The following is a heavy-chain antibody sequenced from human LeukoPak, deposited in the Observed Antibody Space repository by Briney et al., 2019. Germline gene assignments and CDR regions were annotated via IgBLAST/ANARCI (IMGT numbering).Heavy chain of an antibody. D-gene: IGHD3-22*01. CDR1: GFTFSSYA. CDR2: ISGGST. V-gene: IGHV3-23*01. CDR3: VKTRMGKDSSGYYYPNAFDY. Sequence: GGSLRLSCAASGFTFSSYAMSWVRQAPGKGLEWVSAISGGSTYYADSVKGRFTISRDNSKNTLYLQMNSLRAEDTAVYYCVKTRMGKDSSGYYYPNAFDYWGQGTLVTVSS. J-gene: IGHJ4*02.